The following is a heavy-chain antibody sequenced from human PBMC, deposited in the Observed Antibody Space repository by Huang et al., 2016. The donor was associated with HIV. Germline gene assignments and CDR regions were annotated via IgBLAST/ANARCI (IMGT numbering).Heavy chain of an antibody. V-gene: IGHV4-34*02. Sequence: QVQLQQWGAGLLKPSETLSLTCAVYGGSFSDYYWSWIRQPPGKGLEGIGEINHRGSTNYNPSLKSRVTIAGDTSKNQFSLKLSSVTAADTAVYYCARGRFRFDYWGQGTLVTVSS. CDR2: INHRGST. J-gene: IGHJ4*02. CDR3: ARGRFRFDY. CDR1: GGSFSDYY.